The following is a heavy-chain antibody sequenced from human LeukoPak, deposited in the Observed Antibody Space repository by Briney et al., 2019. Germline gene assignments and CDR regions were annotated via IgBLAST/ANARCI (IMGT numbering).Heavy chain of an antibody. CDR2: ISSSSSTI. Sequence: GGSLRLSCAASGFTFSSYSMNWVRQAPGKGLEWVSYISSSSSTIYYADSVKGRFTISRDNAKNSLYLQMNSRRAEDTVVYYCARKVAARPYYFDYWGQGTLVTVSS. D-gene: IGHD6-6*01. CDR1: GFTFSSYS. CDR3: ARKVAARPYYFDY. V-gene: IGHV3-48*04. J-gene: IGHJ4*02.